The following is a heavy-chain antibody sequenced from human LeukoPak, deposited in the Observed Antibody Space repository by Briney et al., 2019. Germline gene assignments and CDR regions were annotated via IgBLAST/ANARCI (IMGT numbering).Heavy chain of an antibody. D-gene: IGHD6-19*01. CDR2: IYTSGST. Sequence: SETLSLTCTVSGGSISSYYWSWIRQPAGKGLEWIGRIYTSGSTNYNPSLKSRVTMSVDTSKNQFSLKLSSVTAADTAVYYCARSLAVATRNYYYYMDVWGKGTTVTVSS. V-gene: IGHV4-4*07. CDR1: GGSISSYY. CDR3: ARSLAVATRNYYYYMDV. J-gene: IGHJ6*03.